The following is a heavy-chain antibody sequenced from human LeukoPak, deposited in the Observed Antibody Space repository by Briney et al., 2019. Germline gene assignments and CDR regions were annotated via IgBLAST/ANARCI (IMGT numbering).Heavy chain of an antibody. CDR3: ARRERITIFGVVIIGVIDY. J-gene: IGHJ4*02. CDR1: GYSISSGYY. Sequence: SETLSLTCAVSGYSISSGYYWGWIRQPPGKGLEWIGSIYHSGSTYYNPSLKSRVTISVDTSKNQFYLKLSSVTAADTAVYYCARRERITIFGVVIIGVIDYWGQGTLVTVSS. CDR2: IYHSGST. D-gene: IGHD3-3*01. V-gene: IGHV4-38-2*01.